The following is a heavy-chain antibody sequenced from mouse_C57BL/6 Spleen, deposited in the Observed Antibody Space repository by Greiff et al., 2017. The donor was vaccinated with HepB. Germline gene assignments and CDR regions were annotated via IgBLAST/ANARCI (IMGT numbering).Heavy chain of an antibody. CDR1: GYSITSGYD. D-gene: IGHD3-1*01. CDR2: ISYSGST. Sequence: DVKLVESGPGMVKPSQSLSLTCTVTGYSITSGYDWHWIRHFPGNKLEWMGYISYSGSTNYNPSLKSRISITHDTSKNHFFLKLNSVTTEDTATYYCARRARDYDYFDYWGQSTTLTVSS. V-gene: IGHV3-1*01. J-gene: IGHJ2*01. CDR3: ARRARDYDYFDY.